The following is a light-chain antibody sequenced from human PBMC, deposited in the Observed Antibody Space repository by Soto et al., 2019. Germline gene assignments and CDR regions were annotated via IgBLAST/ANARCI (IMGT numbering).Light chain of an antibody. CDR2: DVS. V-gene: IGLV2-14*02. CDR3: SSYTSISTYV. Sequence: QSVLTQPASVSGSPGQSITISCTGTSSDVGSYNLVSWYQQPPGEAPKLMIYDVSHRPSGVSDRFSASKSGNTASLTISGLLAEDEADYYCSSYTSISTYVFGTGTKLTVL. CDR1: SSDVGSYNL. J-gene: IGLJ1*01.